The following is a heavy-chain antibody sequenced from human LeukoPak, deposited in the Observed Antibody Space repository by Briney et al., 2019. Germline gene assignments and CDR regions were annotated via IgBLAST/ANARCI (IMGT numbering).Heavy chain of an antibody. J-gene: IGHJ4*02. CDR1: GYTFTGYY. D-gene: IGHD6-19*01. V-gene: IGHV1-2*02. CDR2: MNPKSGGT. Sequence: VASVKVSCKASGYTFTGYYVHWVRQAPGQGLEWMGWMNPKSGGTNYAQKFEARVTMNRDTSISTAYMELSRLRFDDTAVYYCARDNRAVAGTFDYWGQGTLVTVSS. CDR3: ARDNRAVAGTFDY.